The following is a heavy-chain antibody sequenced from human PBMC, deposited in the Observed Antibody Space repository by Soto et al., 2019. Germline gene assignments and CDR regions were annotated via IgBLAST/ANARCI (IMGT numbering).Heavy chain of an antibody. Sequence: GXSVKVSCKAYDSYFPCYNIDLVRQAPGQGLEWMGWINPNSGVTTYAQKFQGRVTLTRDTSISTAYLEVRRLRSDDTAVYYCATINRSSTSRGSDFDTWGHGTQVTVSS. D-gene: IGHD6-13*01. CDR2: INPNSGVT. CDR3: ATINRSSTSRGSDFDT. J-gene: IGHJ5*01. V-gene: IGHV1-2*02. CDR1: DSYFPCYN.